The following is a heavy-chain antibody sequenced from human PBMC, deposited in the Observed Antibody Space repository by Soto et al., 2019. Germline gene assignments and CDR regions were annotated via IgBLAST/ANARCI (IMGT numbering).Heavy chain of an antibody. CDR1: GFMFSGYS. D-gene: IGHD1-26*01. V-gene: IGHV3-48*02. CDR2: ICSRSQTI. CDR3: VREDIMGTRSFDY. Sequence: GGSLRLSCGVSGFMFSGYSMNWVRQAPGKGLEWLSYICSRSQTIYYADSVKGRFTISRDNAKNSLYLQMNSLRDDDTAVYFCVREDIMGTRSFDYWGQGALVTVSS. J-gene: IGHJ4*02.